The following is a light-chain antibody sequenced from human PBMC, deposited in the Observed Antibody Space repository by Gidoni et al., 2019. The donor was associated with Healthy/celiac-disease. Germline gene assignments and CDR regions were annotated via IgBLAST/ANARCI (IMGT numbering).Light chain of an antibody. CDR2: WAS. J-gene: IGKJ1*01. V-gene: IGKV4-1*01. CDR3: QQYYSTPWT. Sequence: DAVMTQFPYSMPVSLGERATINCKSSQSVLYSSNHKNYLAWYQQEPGQPTKLLIYWASTRESGVPDRFSGSGSGTDFTLTISSLQAEDVAVYYCQQYYSTPWTFGQGTKVEIK. CDR1: QSVLYSSNHKNY.